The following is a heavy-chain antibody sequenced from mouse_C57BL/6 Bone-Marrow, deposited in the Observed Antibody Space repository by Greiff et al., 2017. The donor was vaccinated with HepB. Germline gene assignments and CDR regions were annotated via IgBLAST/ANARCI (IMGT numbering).Heavy chain of an antibody. Sequence: VQLQESGPGLVAPSQSLSITCTVSGFSLTSYAISWVRQPPGKGLEWLGVIWTGGGTNYNSAPKSRLSISKDNSKSQVFLKMNSLQTDDTARYYWARKRIYYDYDGWYFDVWGTGTTVTVSS. CDR2: IWTGGGT. J-gene: IGHJ1*03. D-gene: IGHD2-4*01. V-gene: IGHV2-9-1*01. CDR3: ARKRIYYDYDGWYFDV. CDR1: GFSLTSYA.